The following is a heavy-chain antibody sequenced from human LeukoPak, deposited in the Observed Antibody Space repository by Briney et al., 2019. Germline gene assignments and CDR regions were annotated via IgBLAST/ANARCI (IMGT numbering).Heavy chain of an antibody. J-gene: IGHJ4*02. CDR2: MSPNSGDT. CDR3: ARGGTMVRGHFDY. Sequence: ASVKVSCKASGYTFTSYDFNWVRQATGQRPEWMGWMSPNSGDTGYAQKFQDRVTMTRNTSISTAYMELSSLRSDDTAVYYCARGGTMVRGHFDYWGQGTLVTVSS. CDR1: GYTFTSYD. D-gene: IGHD3-10*01. V-gene: IGHV1-8*01.